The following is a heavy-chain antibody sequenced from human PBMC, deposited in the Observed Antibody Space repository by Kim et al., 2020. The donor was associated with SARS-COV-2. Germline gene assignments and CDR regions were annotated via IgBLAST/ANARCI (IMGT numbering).Heavy chain of an antibody. J-gene: IGHJ4*02. Sequence: ATPVKGRFTISRDESKSTFDLQMNSRKIEDTAMYYCTRGALPGQYYFDSWGRGTLVTVSS. V-gene: IGHV3-15*01. D-gene: IGHD6-19*01. CDR3: TRGALPGQYYFDS.